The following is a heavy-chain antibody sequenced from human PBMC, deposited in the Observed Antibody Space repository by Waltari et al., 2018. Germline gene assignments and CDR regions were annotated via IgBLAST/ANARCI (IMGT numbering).Heavy chain of an antibody. CDR1: GYSISTSYY. CDR2: IYRGGTT. D-gene: IGHD3-10*01. V-gene: IGHV4-38-2*02. CDR3: ARLGVSGNYGTGSGYDY. J-gene: IGHJ4*02. Sequence: QVQLQQSGPGLVMPSETLSLTCTVSGYSISTSYYWGWIRQPPGQGLEWIGSIYRGGTTYYNPSLKSRVTISRDTSNNQFSLKLTSVTAADTAVYYGARLGVSGNYGTGSGYDYWGQGTLVTVSS.